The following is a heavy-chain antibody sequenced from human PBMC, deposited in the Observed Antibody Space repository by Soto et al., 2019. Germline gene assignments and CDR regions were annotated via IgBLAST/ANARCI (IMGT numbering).Heavy chain of an antibody. CDR2: ISSSSSYI. D-gene: IGHD6-13*01. J-gene: IGHJ3*02. Sequence: GGSLRLSCAASGFTFSSYSMNWVRQAPGKGLEWVSSISSSSSYIYYADSVKGRFTISRDNAKNSLYLQMNSLRAEDTAVYYCARVEYSSSWYDAIDIWGQGTMVTVSS. CDR1: GFTFSSYS. V-gene: IGHV3-21*01. CDR3: ARVEYSSSWYDAIDI.